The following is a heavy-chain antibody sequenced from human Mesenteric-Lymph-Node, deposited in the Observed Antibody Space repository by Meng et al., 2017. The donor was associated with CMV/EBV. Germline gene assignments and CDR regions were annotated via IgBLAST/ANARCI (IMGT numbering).Heavy chain of an antibody. CDR2: VYHIGNP. CDR3: ARADVTIFGVVIRGFGMDV. D-gene: IGHD3-3*01. V-gene: IGHV4-39*07. Sequence: SETLSLTCNVSGVSISGNYYWAWIRQPPGKGLEWIGSVYHIGNPYYHPSFKSRVTISADTSKNQFSLKLSSVTAADTAVYYCARADVTIFGVVIRGFGMDVWGQGTTVTVSS. J-gene: IGHJ6*02. CDR1: GVSISGNYY.